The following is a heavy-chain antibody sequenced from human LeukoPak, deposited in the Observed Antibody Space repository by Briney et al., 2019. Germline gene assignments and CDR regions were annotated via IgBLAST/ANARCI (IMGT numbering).Heavy chain of an antibody. J-gene: IGHJ6*03. V-gene: IGHV4-39*07. D-gene: IGHD3-3*01. CDR3: ARERRTYYDFWSGYYNHYYYYMDV. Sequence: WVRQPPGKGLEWIGSIYYSGSTYYNPSLKSRVTISVDTSKNQFSLKLSSVTAADTAVYYCARERRTYYDFWSGYYNHYYYYMDVWGKGTTVTVSS. CDR2: IYYSGST.